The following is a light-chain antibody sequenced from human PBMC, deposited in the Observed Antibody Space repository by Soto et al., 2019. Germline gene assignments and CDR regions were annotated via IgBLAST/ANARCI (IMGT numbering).Light chain of an antibody. V-gene: IGKV1-5*03. CDR2: KAS. CDR1: QTISNW. CDR3: QQYNSYSQT. Sequence: IQMTQSPSTLSASVGDRVTITCQASQTISNWLAWYQQKPGKAPKLLIYKASTLESGVPSRFSSSGSGTEFTLTISSLQPEDFATYYCQQYNSYSQTFGQGTKVDIK. J-gene: IGKJ1*01.